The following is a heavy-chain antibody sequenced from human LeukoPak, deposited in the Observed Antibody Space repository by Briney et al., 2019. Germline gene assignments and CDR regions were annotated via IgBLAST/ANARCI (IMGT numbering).Heavy chain of an antibody. CDR3: ARTNPLGYCSSTSCYAERAARAGGHYYYGMDV. Sequence: LTGGSLRLSCAASGFTFSSYAMHWVRQAPGKGLEYVSAISSNGGSTYYANSVKGRFTISRDNSKNTLYLQMGSLRAEDMAVYYCARTNPLGYCSSTSCYAERAARAGGHYYYGMDVWGQGTTVTVSS. J-gene: IGHJ6*02. V-gene: IGHV3-64*01. CDR1: GFTFSSYA. D-gene: IGHD2-2*01. CDR2: ISSNGGST.